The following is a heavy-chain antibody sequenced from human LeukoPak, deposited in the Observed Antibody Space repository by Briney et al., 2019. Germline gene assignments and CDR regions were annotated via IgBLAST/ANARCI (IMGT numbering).Heavy chain of an antibody. CDR1: GYSFTSFG. Sequence: GASVTVSFMSSGYSFTSFGLSWVRQAPGQGPEWMGWISAASGSTNYAQKFQDRVTMTTDTSTTTVYMELRSLRSDDTAVYYCAKEQEGTAIGGVFDYWGQGTVVTVSS. J-gene: IGHJ4*02. CDR2: ISAASGST. V-gene: IGHV1-18*01. CDR3: AKEQEGTAIGGVFDY. D-gene: IGHD2-21*02.